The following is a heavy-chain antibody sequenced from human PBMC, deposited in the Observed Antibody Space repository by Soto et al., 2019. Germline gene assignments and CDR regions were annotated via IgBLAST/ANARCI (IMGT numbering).Heavy chain of an antibody. J-gene: IGHJ6*02. Sequence: SVKVSCKASGGTFSSHAFSWVRQAPVQGLEWMGGIIPFFKATNYAQKFQGRVTITRDTPASTAYMELSSLRSEDTAVYYCATRAGIAAAGYYYYGMDVWGQGTTVTVSS. CDR3: ATRAGIAAAGYYYYGMDV. D-gene: IGHD6-13*01. CDR2: IIPFFKAT. V-gene: IGHV1-69*05. CDR1: GGTFSSHA.